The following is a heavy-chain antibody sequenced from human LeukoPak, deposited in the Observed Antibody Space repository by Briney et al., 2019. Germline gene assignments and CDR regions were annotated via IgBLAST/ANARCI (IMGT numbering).Heavy chain of an antibody. V-gene: IGHV1-69*13. CDR1: GGTFSSYA. CDR3: ARDRGHGCSSTSCYDLDY. D-gene: IGHD2-2*01. Sequence: ASVKVSCKASGGTFSSYAISWVRQAPGQGLEWMGGIIPIFGTANYAQKFQGRVTITADESTSTAYMELSSLRSEDTAVYYCARDRGHGCSSTSCYDLDYWGQGTLVTVSS. J-gene: IGHJ4*02. CDR2: IIPIFGTA.